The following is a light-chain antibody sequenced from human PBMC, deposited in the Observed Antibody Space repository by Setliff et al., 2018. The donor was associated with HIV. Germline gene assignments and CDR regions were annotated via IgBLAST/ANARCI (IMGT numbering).Light chain of an antibody. CDR3: SSYTSSSTSYV. CDR2: DVS. CDR1: SSDIGAYNY. V-gene: IGLV2-14*01. J-gene: IGLJ1*01. Sequence: QSALTQPASVSGSPGQSITISCTGTSSDIGAYNYVSWYRQHPGKAPKLMIYDVSNRPSGVSNRFSGSKSGNTASLTISGLQAEDEADYYCSSYTSSSTSYVFGTGTKV.